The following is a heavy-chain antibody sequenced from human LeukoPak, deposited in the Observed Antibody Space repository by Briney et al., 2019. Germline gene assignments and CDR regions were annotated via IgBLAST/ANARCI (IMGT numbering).Heavy chain of an antibody. V-gene: IGHV4-39*01. Sequence: PSETLSLTCTVSGGSISSSSYYWGWIRQPPGKGLEWIGSIYYSVSTYYNPSLKSRVTISVDTSTNQFSLKLSSVTAADTAVYYCARRPGNWFDPWGQGTLVTVSS. CDR3: ARRPGNWFDP. CDR1: GGSISSSSYY. J-gene: IGHJ5*02. CDR2: IYYSVST.